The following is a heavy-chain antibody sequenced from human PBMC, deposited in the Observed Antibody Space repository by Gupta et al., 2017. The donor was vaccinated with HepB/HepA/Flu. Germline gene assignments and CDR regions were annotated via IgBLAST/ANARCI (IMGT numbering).Heavy chain of an antibody. CDR3: ARGFDYYYYMDV. CDR1: GDSISSGGSY. J-gene: IGHJ6*03. CDR2: IYNSGRT. V-gene: IGHV4-31*03. Sequence: QVQLQESGPGLVKPSQTLSLPCPVSGDSISSGGSYLNWIRQHPGKGLEWVGYIYNSGRTYYNPSLKGRVTISLGTSNNQFSLKLSSVNAADTAVYYCARGFDYYYYMDVWGKGTTVTVSS.